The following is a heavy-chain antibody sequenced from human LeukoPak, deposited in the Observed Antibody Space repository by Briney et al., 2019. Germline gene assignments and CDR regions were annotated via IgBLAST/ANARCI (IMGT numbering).Heavy chain of an antibody. CDR2: IYYSGST. CDR3: ARLTIAAAHWFDP. D-gene: IGHD6-13*01. CDR1: GGSITSYH. V-gene: IGHV4-59*08. Sequence: SETLSLTCTVSGGSITSYHWSWIRQPPGKGLEWIGYIYYSGSTNYNPSLKSRVTISVDTSKNQFSLKLSSVTAADTAVYYCARLTIAAAHWFDPWGQGTLVTVSS. J-gene: IGHJ5*02.